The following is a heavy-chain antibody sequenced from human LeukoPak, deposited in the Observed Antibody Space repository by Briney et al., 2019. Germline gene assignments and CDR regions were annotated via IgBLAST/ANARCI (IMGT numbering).Heavy chain of an antibody. CDR2: IAGSGGIT. CDR3: ASRQQLVRFFDY. CDR1: GFTFSSYA. J-gene: IGHJ4*02. Sequence: GGSLRLSCEASGFTFSSYAMSWVRQAPGKGLEWVSAIAGSGGITNYADSVKGRFTISRDNSRNTLFLQMNSLRAEDTAVYYCASRQQLVRFFDYWGQGTLVTVSS. V-gene: IGHV3-23*01. D-gene: IGHD6-13*01.